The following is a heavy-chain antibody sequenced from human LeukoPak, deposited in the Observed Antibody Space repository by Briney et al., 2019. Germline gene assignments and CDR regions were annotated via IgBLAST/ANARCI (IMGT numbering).Heavy chain of an antibody. V-gene: IGHV3-23*01. CDR2: ISGGGDKT. CDR3: AKKAPSSYIILPPDAFAL. CDR1: GFTFSIYA. Sequence: PGGSLRLSCAASGFTFSIYATSWVRQAPGKRLDWVASISGGGDKTYYADSVKGRFTISRDNSKSTLYLQMNSLRADDTAVYYCAKKAPSSYIILPPDAFALWGQGTVVTVSS. J-gene: IGHJ3*01. D-gene: IGHD3-9*01.